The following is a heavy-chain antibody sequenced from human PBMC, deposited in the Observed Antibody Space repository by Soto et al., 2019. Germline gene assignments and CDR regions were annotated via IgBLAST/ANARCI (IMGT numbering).Heavy chain of an antibody. CDR2: IGSNGRST. Sequence: GGSLRLSCAASGFTFSSYSMNCVRQVPGKGLVWVSRIGSNGRSTNYADSVKGRFTISRDNAKNTLFLQMNSLRAEDTAVYYCARDVSNSVDYWGQGTLVTVSS. CDR3: ARDVSNSVDY. D-gene: IGHD4-4*01. CDR1: GFTFSSYS. J-gene: IGHJ4*02. V-gene: IGHV3-74*01.